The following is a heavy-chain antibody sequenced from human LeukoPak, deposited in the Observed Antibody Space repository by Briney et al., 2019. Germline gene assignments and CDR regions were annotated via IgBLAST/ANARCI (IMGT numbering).Heavy chain of an antibody. Sequence: ASVKVSCKASGYTFTTYYMHWLRQAPGQGLEWMGIINLSGGGTNYAQNFQGRVTMTRDMSTNTVYMELSGLRSADTAVYYCAREGYCGGGTCHSGAHFQHWGQGTLVTVSS. J-gene: IGHJ1*01. CDR2: INLSGGGT. V-gene: IGHV1-46*01. CDR1: GYTFTTYY. D-gene: IGHD2-15*01. CDR3: AREGYCGGGTCHSGAHFQH.